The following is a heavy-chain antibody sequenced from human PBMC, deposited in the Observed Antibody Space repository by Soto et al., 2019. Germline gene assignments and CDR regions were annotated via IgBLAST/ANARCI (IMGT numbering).Heavy chain of an antibody. CDR2: ISNSGSAI. CDR3: ARNCSGGSCSGFWFDP. V-gene: IGHV3-11*01. CDR1: GFTFSDYY. D-gene: IGHD2-15*01. J-gene: IGHJ5*02. Sequence: QVQLVESGGGSVKPGVSLRLSCAASGFTFSDYYMSWIRQAPGKGLEWVSYISNSGSAIYYADSVRGRFTISRDNAKKSLYLEMNSLRVEDTAVYYCARNCSGGSCSGFWFDPWGLGTLVTVSS.